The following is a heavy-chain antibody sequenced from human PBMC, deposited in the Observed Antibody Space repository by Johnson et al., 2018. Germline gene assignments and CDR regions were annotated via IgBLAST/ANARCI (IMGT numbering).Heavy chain of an antibody. Sequence: VQLQESGGGLVQPGGSLRLSCGASGFTFSTYGMYWVRPAPQKGLAWASGMSGIGHRTYYADSVKGRFTISRDNSKNTLELQMSSLRVEDTAVQYCAKDHHTSGDPYYYMDVWGKWTTVTVSS. CDR1: GFTFSTYG. J-gene: IGHJ6*03. V-gene: IGHV3-23*01. D-gene: IGHD2-8*01. CDR3: AKDHHTSGDPYYYMDV. CDR2: MSGIGHRT.